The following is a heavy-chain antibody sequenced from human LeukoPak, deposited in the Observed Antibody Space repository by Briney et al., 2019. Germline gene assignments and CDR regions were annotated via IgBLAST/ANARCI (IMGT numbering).Heavy chain of an antibody. CDR1: GGSISSYY. Sequence: ASETLSLTCTVSGGSISSYYWSWIRQPPGKGLEWIGYIYYSGSTNYNPSLKSRVTISVDTSKNQFSLKLSSVTAADTAVYYCARGVGPSYYYDSSGYALDYWGQGTLVTVSS. D-gene: IGHD3-22*01. J-gene: IGHJ4*02. V-gene: IGHV4-59*01. CDR3: ARGVGPSYYYDSSGYALDY. CDR2: IYYSGST.